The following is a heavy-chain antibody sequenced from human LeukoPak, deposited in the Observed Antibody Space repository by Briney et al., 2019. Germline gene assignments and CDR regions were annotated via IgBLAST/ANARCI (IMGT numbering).Heavy chain of an antibody. Sequence: SETLSLTCTVSGGPISSGSYYWSWIRQPAGKGLEWIARIYTSGSTNYNPSLKSRVTISVDTSKNQFSLKLSSVTAADTAVYYCARGRGYDFWSGYYYYYYMDVWGKGTTVTVSS. CDR3: ARGRGYDFWSGYYYYYYMDV. D-gene: IGHD3-3*01. CDR2: IYTSGST. J-gene: IGHJ6*03. V-gene: IGHV4-61*02. CDR1: GGPISSGSYY.